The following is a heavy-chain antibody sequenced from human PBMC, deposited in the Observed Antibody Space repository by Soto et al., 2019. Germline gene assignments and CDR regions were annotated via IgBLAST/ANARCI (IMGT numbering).Heavy chain of an antibody. D-gene: IGHD3-3*01. Sequence: SVKVSCKASGGTFSSYAISWVRQAPGQGLEWMGGIIPIFGTANYAQKFQGRVTITADESTSTAYMELSSLRSEDTAVYYCARTYDFWSGYMYYFDYWGQGTLVTVSS. CDR2: IIPIFGTA. J-gene: IGHJ4*02. CDR1: GGTFSSYA. CDR3: ARTYDFWSGYMYYFDY. V-gene: IGHV1-69*13.